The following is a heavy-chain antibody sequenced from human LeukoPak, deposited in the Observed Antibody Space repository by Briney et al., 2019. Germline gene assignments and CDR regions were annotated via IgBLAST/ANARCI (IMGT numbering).Heavy chain of an antibody. CDR1: GGTFNNYA. CDR3: ARDWGVSGSYLRGSEYQH. CDR2: IIPMFDTT. Sequence: LVKASCKASGGTFNNYAVSWVRQAPGQGLEWMGGIIPMFDTTNYAQKFQGRVTITGDELTSTAYMELSSLRSEDTAVYYCARDWGVSGSYLRGSEYQHWGRGTLVIVSS. V-gene: IGHV1-69*13. J-gene: IGHJ1*01. D-gene: IGHD3-10*01.